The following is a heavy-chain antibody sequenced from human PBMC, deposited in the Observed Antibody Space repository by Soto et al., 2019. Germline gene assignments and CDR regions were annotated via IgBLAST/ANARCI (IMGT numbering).Heavy chain of an antibody. Sequence: QVQLVQSGAEVKKPGASVTVSCKASGYTFTTYGVSWLRQAPGQGLEGLGWINGYNGNAKYAENLQGRVSMTTDTSTSTAYMELRSLRSADTAVYYFARMGDVPYYYYGMDVWCQGTTVTVSS. D-gene: IGHD3-16*01. J-gene: IGHJ6*02. CDR1: GYTFTTYG. CDR3: ARMGDVPYYYYGMDV. CDR2: INGYNGNA. V-gene: IGHV1-18*01.